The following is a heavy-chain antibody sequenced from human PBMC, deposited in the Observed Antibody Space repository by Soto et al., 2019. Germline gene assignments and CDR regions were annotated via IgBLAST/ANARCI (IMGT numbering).Heavy chain of an antibody. J-gene: IGHJ4*02. CDR3: ARGNYYGSGSYSHYFDY. CDR1: GGSFSGYC. D-gene: IGHD3-10*01. CDR2: INHSGST. V-gene: IGHV4-34*01. Sequence: SETLSLTCAVYGGSFSGYCWSWIRQPPGKGLEWIGEINHSGSTNYNPSLKSRVTISVDTSKNQFSLKLSSVTAADTAVYYCARGNYYGSGSYSHYFDYWGQGTLVTVSS.